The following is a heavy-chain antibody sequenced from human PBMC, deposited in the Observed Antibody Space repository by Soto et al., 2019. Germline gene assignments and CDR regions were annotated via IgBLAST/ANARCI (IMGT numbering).Heavy chain of an antibody. J-gene: IGHJ4*02. CDR3: ARDRRTMLEAGATFDY. CDR1: GVTLSSYA. CDR2: SIPIFGTA. D-gene: IGHD2-8*01. V-gene: IGHV1-69*01. Sequence: QVQLVQSGAELKKPGSSVKVSCKVSGVTLSSYAISWVRQAPGQGLEWMGGSIPIFGTANHAHNFQGRVTFTAHESTSTVYMELSGLRSEDTATYYCARDRRTMLEAGATFDYWGQGTLVTVSS.